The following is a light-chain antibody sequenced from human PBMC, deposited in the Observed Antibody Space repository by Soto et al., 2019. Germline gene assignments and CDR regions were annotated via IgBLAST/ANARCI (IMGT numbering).Light chain of an antibody. Sequence: DIQMTQSPSSRSASVGDRVTITGRVSQSISNYLNWYQQKPGKAPKLLIYAASSLQSGVPSRFSGSESGTDFTLTISSLQPEDFATYYCQQSYSTPTFGQGTKLEIK. J-gene: IGKJ2*01. V-gene: IGKV1-39*01. CDR3: QQSYSTPT. CDR1: QSISNY. CDR2: AAS.